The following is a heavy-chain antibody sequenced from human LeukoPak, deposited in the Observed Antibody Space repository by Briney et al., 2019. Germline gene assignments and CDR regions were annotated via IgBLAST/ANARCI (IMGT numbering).Heavy chain of an antibody. J-gene: IGHJ4*02. D-gene: IGHD5-18*01. CDR2: IIPIFGTA. CDR3: ATRRGYSYGPFDY. V-gene: IGHV1-69*05. CDR1: GGTFSSYA. Sequence: ASVKVSCKASGGTFSSYAISWVRPAPGQGLEWMGGIIPIFGTANYAQKFQGRGTITTDEATSTAYMELSSLRSEDTAVYYCATRRGYSYGPFDYWGQGTLVTVSS.